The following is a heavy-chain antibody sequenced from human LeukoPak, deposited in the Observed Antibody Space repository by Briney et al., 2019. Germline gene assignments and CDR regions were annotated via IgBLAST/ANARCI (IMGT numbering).Heavy chain of an antibody. V-gene: IGHV3-48*04. Sequence: GGSLRLSCAASGFTFSSYSMNWVRQAPGKGLEWVSYISSSSSTIYYADSVKGRFTISRDNAKNSLYLQMNSLRAEDTAVYYCARDHHYYDSSGYPNWFDPWGQGTLVTVSS. J-gene: IGHJ5*02. CDR2: ISSSSSTI. CDR1: GFTFSSYS. D-gene: IGHD3-22*01. CDR3: ARDHHYYDSSGYPNWFDP.